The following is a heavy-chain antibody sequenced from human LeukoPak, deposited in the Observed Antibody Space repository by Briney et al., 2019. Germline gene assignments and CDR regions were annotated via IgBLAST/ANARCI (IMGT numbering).Heavy chain of an antibody. CDR1: GGSFSGDF. V-gene: IGHV4-34*01. CDR2: INHGGST. CDR3: ARDDTLNWFDP. Sequence: SETLSLTCAVYGGSFSGDFWSWIRQSPGKGLEWIGEINHGGSTTYNPSLQSRVTMSVDTSKNQFSLTLSSVTAADTAVYYCARDDTLNWFDPWGQGTLVTVSS. J-gene: IGHJ5*02.